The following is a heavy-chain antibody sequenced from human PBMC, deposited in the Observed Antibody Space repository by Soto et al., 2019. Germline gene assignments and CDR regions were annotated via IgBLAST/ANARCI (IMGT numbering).Heavy chain of an antibody. CDR3: ARLQYTVVTALDI. CDR2: IYYSGST. D-gene: IGHD2-15*01. CDR1: GGSISSYY. V-gene: IGHV4-59*01. J-gene: IGHJ3*02. Sequence: SETLSLTCTVSGGSISSYYWSWIRQPPGKGLEWIGYIYYSGSTNYNPSLKSRVTISVDTSKNQFSLKLSSVTAADTAVYYCARLQYTVVTALDIWGQGTMVTVSS.